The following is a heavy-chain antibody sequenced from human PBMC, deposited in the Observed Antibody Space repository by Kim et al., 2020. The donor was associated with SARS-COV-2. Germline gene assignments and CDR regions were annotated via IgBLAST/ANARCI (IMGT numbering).Heavy chain of an antibody. D-gene: IGHD6-13*01. J-gene: IGHJ5*02. Sequence: GGSLRLSCAASGFTFSSYSMNWVRQAPGKGLEWVSSISSSSSYIYYADSVKGRFTISRDNAKNSLYLQMNSLRAEDTAVYYCARGGRWQQLVRSWFDPWGQGTLVTVSS. CDR2: ISSSSSYI. V-gene: IGHV3-21*01. CDR1: GFTFSSYS. CDR3: ARGGRWQQLVRSWFDP.